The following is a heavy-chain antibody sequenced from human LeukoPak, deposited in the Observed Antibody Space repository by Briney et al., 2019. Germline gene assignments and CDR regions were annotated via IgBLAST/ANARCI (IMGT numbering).Heavy chain of an antibody. D-gene: IGHD3-22*01. Sequence: SETLSLTCTVSGGSISSSSYYWGWIRQPPGKGLEWIGSIYYSGSTYYNPSLKSRVTISVDTSKNQFSLRLSSLTAADTAVYYCARRHYYSGRAYYFLDYWGQGTLVTVSS. CDR2: IYYSGST. J-gene: IGHJ4*02. CDR1: GGSISSSSYY. CDR3: ARRHYYSGRAYYFLDY. V-gene: IGHV4-39*07.